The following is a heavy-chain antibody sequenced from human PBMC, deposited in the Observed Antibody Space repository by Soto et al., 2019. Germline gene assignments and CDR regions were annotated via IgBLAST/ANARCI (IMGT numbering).Heavy chain of an antibody. Sequence: PGGSLRLSCTASRFTFSSYTRNWVRQAPGKGLQWVSYISSSSTTIYYADSVKGRFTISRDNAKNSLYLQMNSLRAEDTAVYYCARDRGYSGYESGKDAFDIWGQGTMVTVSS. V-gene: IGHV3-48*01. CDR3: ARDRGYSGYESGKDAFDI. CDR2: ISSSSTTI. D-gene: IGHD5-12*01. J-gene: IGHJ3*02. CDR1: RFTFSSYT.